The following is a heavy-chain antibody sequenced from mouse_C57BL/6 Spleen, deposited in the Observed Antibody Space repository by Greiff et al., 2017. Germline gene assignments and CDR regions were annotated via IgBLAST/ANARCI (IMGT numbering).Heavy chain of an antibody. D-gene: IGHD2-5*01. V-gene: IGHV5-4*01. J-gene: IGHJ3*01. Sequence: EVMLVESGGGLVKPGGSLKLSCAASGFTFSSYAMSWVRQTPEKRLEWVATISDGGSYTYYPDNVKGRFTISRDNAKNNLYLQMSHLKSEDTAMYYCARDRGAYYSNYGDFAYWGQGTLVTVSA. CDR3: ARDRGAYYSNYGDFAY. CDR2: ISDGGSYT. CDR1: GFTFSSYA.